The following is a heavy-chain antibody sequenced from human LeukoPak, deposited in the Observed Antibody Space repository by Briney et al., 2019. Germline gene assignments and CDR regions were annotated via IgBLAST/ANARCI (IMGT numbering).Heavy chain of an antibody. V-gene: IGHV3-11*06. CDR1: GFTSSDYY. D-gene: IGHD3-10*01. CDR3: ARAGEGDGSGSYYFDY. Sequence: GGSLRLSCAASGFTSSDYYMSWIRQAPGKGLEWVSYISSSSSYTNYADSVKGRFTISRDNAKNSLYLQMNSLRAEDTAVYYCARAGEGDGSGSYYFDYWGQGTLVTVSS. J-gene: IGHJ4*02. CDR2: ISSSSSYT.